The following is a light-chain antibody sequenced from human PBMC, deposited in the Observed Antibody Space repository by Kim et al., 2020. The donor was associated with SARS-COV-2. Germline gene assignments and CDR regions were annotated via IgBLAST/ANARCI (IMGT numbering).Light chain of an antibody. V-gene: IGKV1-5*01. CDR2: DAS. J-gene: IGKJ1*01. CDR3: QQYDTKRT. CDR1: QSLSNW. Sequence: DIQVTQSPSTVSASVGDRVTITCRASQSLSNWLAWYQQKPGKAPKLLIFDASTLESGVPSRISGSGSGTEFTLTISSLDPDDFATYYCQQYDTKRTFGQGTKVDIK.